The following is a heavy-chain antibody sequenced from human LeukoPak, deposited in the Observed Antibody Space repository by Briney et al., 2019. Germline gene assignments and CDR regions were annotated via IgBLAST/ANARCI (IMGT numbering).Heavy chain of an antibody. J-gene: IGHJ5*02. CDR2: TYYRSKWYN. D-gene: IGHD1-26*01. V-gene: IGHV6-1*01. Sequence: SQTLSLTCAISGDSVSSNSAAWNWIRQSPSRGLEWLGRTYYRSKWYNDYAISVRSRITINPDTSKNHFSLQLNSVTPEDTAVYYCARWEWEGTMDWFDPWGQGTLVTVSS. CDR3: ARWEWEGTMDWFDP. CDR1: GDSVSSNSAA.